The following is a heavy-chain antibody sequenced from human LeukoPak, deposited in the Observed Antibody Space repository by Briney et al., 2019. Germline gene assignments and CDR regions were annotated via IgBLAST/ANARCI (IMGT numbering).Heavy chain of an antibody. J-gene: IGHJ3*02. Sequence: SVKVSCKASGGTFSSYAISWVRQAPGQGLEWMGGIIPIFGTANYAQKFQGRVAITTDESTSTAYMELSSLRSEDTAVYYCASWGYYYDSSVGFDIWGQGTMVTVSS. CDR2: IIPIFGTA. D-gene: IGHD3-22*01. CDR1: GGTFSSYA. V-gene: IGHV1-69*05. CDR3: ASWGYYYDSSVGFDI.